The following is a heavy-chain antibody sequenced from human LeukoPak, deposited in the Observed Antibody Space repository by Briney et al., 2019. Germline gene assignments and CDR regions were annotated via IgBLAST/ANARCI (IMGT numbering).Heavy chain of an antibody. CDR3: AKARHTVKGLDS. CDR2: ISWNSGSI. V-gene: IGHV3-9*01. Sequence: GGSLRLSCAASGFTFDDYAMHWVRQAPGKGLEWVSGISWNSGSIAYADSVKGRSTISRDNAKNSLYLQMNSLRAEDTALYYCAKARHTVKGLDSWGQGTLVTVSS. CDR1: GFTFDDYA. J-gene: IGHJ4*02.